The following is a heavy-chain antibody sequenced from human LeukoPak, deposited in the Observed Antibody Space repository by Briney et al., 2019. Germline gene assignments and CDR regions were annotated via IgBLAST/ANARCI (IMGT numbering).Heavy chain of an antibody. D-gene: IGHD3-22*01. Sequence: PSVTLSLTCTVSGGSISSYYWSWIRQPPGKGLEWIGYISYSGSHNHNPSLKSRVTTSVDTSKNQFSLKLSSVTAADTAVYYCARGGYYDKEAFDIWGQGTMVTVPT. CDR1: GGSISSYY. CDR2: ISYSGSH. V-gene: IGHV4-59*01. CDR3: ARGGYYDKEAFDI. J-gene: IGHJ3*02.